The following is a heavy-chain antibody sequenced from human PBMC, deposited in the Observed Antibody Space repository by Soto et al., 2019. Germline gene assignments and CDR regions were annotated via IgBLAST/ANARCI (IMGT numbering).Heavy chain of an antibody. D-gene: IGHD1-1*01. CDR1: GFTFSSYA. V-gene: IGHV3-23*01. CDR3: AKGNGYNWNDVTY. J-gene: IGHJ4*02. CDR2: ISGSGGST. Sequence: GGSLRLSCAASGFTFSSYAMSWVRQAPGKGLEWVSAISGSGGSTYYADSVKGRFTISRDSSKNTLCLQMNSMRAEDTAVYYCAKGNGYNWNDVTYWGQGTLVTVSS.